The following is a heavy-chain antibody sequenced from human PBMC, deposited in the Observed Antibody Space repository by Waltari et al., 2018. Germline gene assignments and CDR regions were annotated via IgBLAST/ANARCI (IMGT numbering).Heavy chain of an antibody. CDR2: IIPIFGTA. J-gene: IGHJ5*02. CDR1: GGTLRSYA. CDR3: ARGRGDSSGYSHWFDP. Sequence: QVQLVQSGAEVKKPGSSVKVSCKASGGTLRSYAIRWVRQAPGQGLEWMGGIIPIFGTANYAQKFQGRVTITTDESTSTAYMELSSLRSEDTAVYYCARGRGDSSGYSHWFDPWGQGTLVTVSS. D-gene: IGHD3-22*01. V-gene: IGHV1-69*05.